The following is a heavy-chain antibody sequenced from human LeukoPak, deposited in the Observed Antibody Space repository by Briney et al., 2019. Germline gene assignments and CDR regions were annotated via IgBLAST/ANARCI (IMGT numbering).Heavy chain of an antibody. CDR3: ARAYYYYDSSGYFDY. Sequence: PGGSLRLSCAASGFTFSSYEMSWVRQAPGKGLEWVSYISSSGSTIYYADSVKGRFTISRDNAKNSLYLQMNSLRAEDTAVYYCARAYYYYDSSGYFDYWGQGTLVTVSS. V-gene: IGHV3-48*03. CDR2: ISSSGSTI. CDR1: GFTFSSYE. D-gene: IGHD3-22*01. J-gene: IGHJ4*02.